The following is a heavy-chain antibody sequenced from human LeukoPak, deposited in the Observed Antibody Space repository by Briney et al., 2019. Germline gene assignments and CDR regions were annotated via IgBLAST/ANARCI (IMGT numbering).Heavy chain of an antibody. CDR1: GFTFSDYY. CDR2: ITGTDHSM. J-gene: IGHJ2*01. D-gene: IGHD2/OR15-2a*01. Sequence: PGGSLRLSCDASGFTFSDYYMSWIRQAPGKGLEWLSYITGTDHSMRYADSVKGRFAISRDSAKNSLYLQLNSLRAEDTAVYYCARGHCNSRDCYWHFDLWGRGTRVTVSS. V-gene: IGHV3-11*01. CDR3: ARGHCNSRDCYWHFDL.